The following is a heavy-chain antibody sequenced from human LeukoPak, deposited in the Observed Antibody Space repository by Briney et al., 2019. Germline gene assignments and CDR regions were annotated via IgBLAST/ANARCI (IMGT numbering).Heavy chain of an antibody. CDR3: ATDLASSTSIKSGY. Sequence: GASVKVSCKVSAYSLTKLCIHWVRQAPGKGLEWMGGFDPEDGETIYAQKFQGRVTMTEDTSTDTAYMELSSLRSEDTAVYYCATDLASSTSIKSGYWGQGTLVTVSS. J-gene: IGHJ4*02. CDR1: AYSLTKLC. V-gene: IGHV1-24*01. CDR2: FDPEDGET. D-gene: IGHD2-2*01.